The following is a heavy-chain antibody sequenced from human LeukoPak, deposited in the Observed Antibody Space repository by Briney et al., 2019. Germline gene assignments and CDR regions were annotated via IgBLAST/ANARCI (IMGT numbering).Heavy chain of an antibody. Sequence: SETLSLTCAVYGGSSSGYYWSWIRQPAGKGLEWIGRIYTTGSTNYNPSLKSRVTILVDTSKNQFSLRLSSVTAADTAVYYCARGLSRYDILTGYSAPYYYYMDVWGKGTTVTISS. D-gene: IGHD3-9*01. V-gene: IGHV4-59*10. J-gene: IGHJ6*03. CDR3: ARGLSRYDILTGYSAPYYYYMDV. CDR1: GGSSSGYY. CDR2: IYTTGST.